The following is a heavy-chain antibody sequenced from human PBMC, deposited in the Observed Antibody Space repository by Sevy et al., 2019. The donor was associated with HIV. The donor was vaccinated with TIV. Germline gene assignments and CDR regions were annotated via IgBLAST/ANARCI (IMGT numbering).Heavy chain of an antibody. CDR1: GYTFTSYG. Sequence: ASVKVSCKASGYTFTSYGMSWVRQAPGQGLEWMGWISAYNGNTNYAQKLQGRVTMTTDTSTSTAYMELRSLRSDDTAVYYCARSGYCTNSVCDTLIPNWYFDLWGRGTLVTVSS. D-gene: IGHD2-8*01. CDR2: ISAYNGNT. J-gene: IGHJ2*01. CDR3: ARSGYCTNSVCDTLIPNWYFDL. V-gene: IGHV1-18*01.